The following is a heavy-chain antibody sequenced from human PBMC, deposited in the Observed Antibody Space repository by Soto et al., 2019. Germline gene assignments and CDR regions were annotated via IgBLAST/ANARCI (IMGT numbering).Heavy chain of an antibody. Sequence: SETLSLTCTVSGGSISSGDYYWSWIRQRPGKGLEWIGYIYYTGRTHYNPSLKSRVTISVDASKNQFSLKLSSVTPTDTAVYYCARRSSSSLGSLFDPWGRGILVTVSS. D-gene: IGHD6-6*01. CDR1: GGSISSGDYY. CDR3: ARRSSSSLGSLFDP. V-gene: IGHV4-30-4*08. J-gene: IGHJ5*02. CDR2: IYYTGRT.